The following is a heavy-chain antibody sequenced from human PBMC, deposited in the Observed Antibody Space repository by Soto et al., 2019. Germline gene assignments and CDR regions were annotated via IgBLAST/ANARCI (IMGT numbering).Heavy chain of an antibody. D-gene: IGHD6-13*01. CDR2: ISYDGSNK. Sequence: XGSLRLSCAASGFTFSSYAMHWVRQAPGKGLDWVAVISYDGSNKYYADSVKGRFTISRDDSKNTLYLQMNSLRAEDTAVYYCARDPAGYSSSWATPTFDYWGQGTLVTVSS. V-gene: IGHV3-30-3*01. CDR1: GFTFSSYA. J-gene: IGHJ4*02. CDR3: ARDPAGYSSSWATPTFDY.